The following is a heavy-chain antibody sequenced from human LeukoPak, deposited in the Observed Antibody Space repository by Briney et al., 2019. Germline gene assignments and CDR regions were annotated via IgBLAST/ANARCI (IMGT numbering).Heavy chain of an antibody. CDR1: GGSISSYY. D-gene: IGHD2-15*01. Sequence: PSETLSLTCTVSGGSISSYYWSWIRQPPGKGLEWIGYIYYSGSTNYNPSLKSRVTISVDTSKNQFSLKLSSVTAADTAVYYCARDGVVVAAIPLYYFDYWGQGTLVTVSS. CDR2: IYYSGST. J-gene: IGHJ4*02. V-gene: IGHV4-59*01. CDR3: ARDGVVVAAIPLYYFDY.